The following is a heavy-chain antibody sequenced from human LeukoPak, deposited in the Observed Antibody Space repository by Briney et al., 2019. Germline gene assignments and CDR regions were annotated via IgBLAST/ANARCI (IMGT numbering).Heavy chain of an antibody. CDR2: IKSKTDGGTT. V-gene: IGHV3-15*01. D-gene: IGHD5-12*01. CDR3: TTERANSGYDPPYYYYYMDV. CDR1: GFTFSNAW. Sequence: GGSLRLSCAASGFTFSNAWMSWVRQAPGKGLEWVGRIKSKTDGGTTDYAAPVKGRFTISRDDSKNTLYLQMNSLKTEDTAVYYCTTERANSGYDPPYYYYYMDVWGKGTTVTVSS. J-gene: IGHJ6*03.